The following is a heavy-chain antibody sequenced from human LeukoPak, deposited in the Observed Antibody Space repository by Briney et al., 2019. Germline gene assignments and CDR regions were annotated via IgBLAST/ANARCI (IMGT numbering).Heavy chain of an antibody. CDR2: IYTSGST. Sequence: PSETLSLTCTVSGGSISSYYWSWIRQPAGKGLEWIGRIYTSGSTNYNPSLKSRVTMSVETSKNQFSLKLSSVPAADTAVYYCARDRGFGYYYGSGPTYGMDVWGQGTTVTVSS. V-gene: IGHV4-4*07. CDR1: GGSISSYY. D-gene: IGHD3-10*01. CDR3: ARDRGFGYYYGSGPTYGMDV. J-gene: IGHJ6*02.